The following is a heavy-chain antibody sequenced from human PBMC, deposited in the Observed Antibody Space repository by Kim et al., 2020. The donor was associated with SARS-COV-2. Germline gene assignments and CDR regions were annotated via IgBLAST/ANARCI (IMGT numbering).Heavy chain of an antibody. CDR1: GFTFGSHV. J-gene: IGHJ6*02. V-gene: IGHV3-23*01. CDR3: AKDMVYKYSVFAYYYGMDV. D-gene: IGHD1-26*01. Sequence: GGSLRLSCTASGFTFGSHVMNWVRQSPGKGLEWVSGISGSGSSTYYADSVKGRFTISRDNSKNTLYLQANSLRVEDTAVYYCAKDMVYKYSVFAYYYGMDVWGQGTTVTVSS. CDR2: ISGSGSST.